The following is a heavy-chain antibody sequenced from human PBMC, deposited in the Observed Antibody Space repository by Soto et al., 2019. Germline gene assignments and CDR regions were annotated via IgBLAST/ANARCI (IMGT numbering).Heavy chain of an antibody. D-gene: IGHD6-13*01. CDR3: ARINSSWSYYYYGMDV. Sequence: SETLSLTCAVYGGSFSGYYWSWIRQPPGKVLEWIGEINHSGSTNYNPSLKSRVTISVDTSKNQFSLKLSSVTAADTAVYYCARINSSWSYYYYGMDVWGQGTTVTVSS. CDR1: GGSFSGYY. CDR2: INHSGST. J-gene: IGHJ6*02. V-gene: IGHV4-34*01.